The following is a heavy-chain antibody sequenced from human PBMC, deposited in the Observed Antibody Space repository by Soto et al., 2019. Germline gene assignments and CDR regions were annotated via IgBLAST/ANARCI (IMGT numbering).Heavy chain of an antibody. CDR1: GFTVSSNY. Sequence: GGSLRLSCAASGFTVSSNYMSWVRQAPGKGLEWVSVIYSGGSTYYADSVKGRFTISRDNSKNTLYLQMNSLRAEDTAVYYCARDRGRGVQLWLRDDAFDIWGQGTMVTVSS. J-gene: IGHJ3*02. D-gene: IGHD5-18*01. V-gene: IGHV3-53*01. CDR3: ARDRGRGVQLWLRDDAFDI. CDR2: IYSGGST.